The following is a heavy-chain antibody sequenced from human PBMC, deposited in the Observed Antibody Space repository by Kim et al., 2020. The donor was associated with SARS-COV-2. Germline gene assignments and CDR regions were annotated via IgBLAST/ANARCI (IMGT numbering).Heavy chain of an antibody. CDR2: ISGSGGST. Sequence: GGSLRLSCAASGFTFSSYAMSWVRQAPGKGLEWVSAISGSGGSTYYADSVKGRFTISRDNSKNTLYLQMNSLRAEDTAVYYCAYPRGGGSYHDAFDIWGQGTMVTVSS. CDR3: AYPRGGGSYHDAFDI. D-gene: IGHD1-26*01. J-gene: IGHJ3*02. V-gene: IGHV3-23*01. CDR1: GFTFSSYA.